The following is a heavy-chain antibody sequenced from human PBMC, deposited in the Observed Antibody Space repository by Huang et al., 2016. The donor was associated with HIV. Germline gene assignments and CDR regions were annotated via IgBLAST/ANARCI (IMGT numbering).Heavy chain of an antibody. CDR1: GFTFSSYA. CDR2: IGDSGGST. D-gene: IGHD2-15*01. Sequence: EVQLLESGGGLVQPGGSLRLSCAASGFTFSSYAMRWVRQAPGKGLEWVSGIGDSGGSTYYADSVKGRFTISRDNSKNTLYLQMNTLRAEDTAVYYCVVAANYFDYWGQGTLVTVSS. CDR3: VVAANYFDY. J-gene: IGHJ4*02. V-gene: IGHV3-23*01.